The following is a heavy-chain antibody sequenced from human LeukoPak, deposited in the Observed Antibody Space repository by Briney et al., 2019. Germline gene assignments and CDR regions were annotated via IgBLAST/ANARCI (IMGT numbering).Heavy chain of an antibody. J-gene: IGHJ4*02. V-gene: IGHV4-59*01. CDR1: GGSISSYY. Sequence: TSETLSLTCTVSGGSISSYYWSWIRQPPGKGLEWIGYIYYSGSTNYNPSLKSRVTISVGTSKNQFSLKLSSVTAADTAVYYCARVGYYYGSGSYYWGNFDYWGQGTLVTVSS. CDR2: IYYSGST. CDR3: ARVGYYYGSGSYYWGNFDY. D-gene: IGHD3-10*01.